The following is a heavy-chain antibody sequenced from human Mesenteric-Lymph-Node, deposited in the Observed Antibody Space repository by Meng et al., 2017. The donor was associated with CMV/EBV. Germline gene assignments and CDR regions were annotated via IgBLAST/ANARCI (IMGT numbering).Heavy chain of an antibody. J-gene: IGHJ6*02. CDR1: GFTFSSYS. Sequence: GGSLRLSCAASGFTFSSYSMNWVRQAPGKGLEWVSVIYSGGSTYYADSVKGRFTISRDNSKNTLYLQMNSLRAEDTAVYYCARLYYYGSGSYYNEGYYYGMDVWGQGTTVTVSS. CDR3: ARLYYYGSGSYYNEGYYYGMDV. V-gene: IGHV3-53*01. CDR2: IYSGGST. D-gene: IGHD3-10*01.